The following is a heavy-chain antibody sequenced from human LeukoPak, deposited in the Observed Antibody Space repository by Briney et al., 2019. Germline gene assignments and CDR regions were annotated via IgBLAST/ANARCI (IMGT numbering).Heavy chain of an antibody. J-gene: IGHJ4*02. CDR1: GGTFSSYA. CDR2: IIPIFGTA. V-gene: IGHV1-69*05. Sequence: SVKVSCKASGGTFSSYAISWVRQAPGQGLEWMGGIIPIFGTANYAQKFQGRVTITTDESTSPAYMELSSLRSEDTAVYYCARARYRGGDCYTFDYWGQGTLVTVSS. D-gene: IGHD2-21*02. CDR3: ARARYRGGDCYTFDY.